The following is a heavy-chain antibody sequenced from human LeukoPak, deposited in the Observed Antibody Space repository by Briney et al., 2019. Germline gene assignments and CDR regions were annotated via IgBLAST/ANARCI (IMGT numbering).Heavy chain of an antibody. V-gene: IGHV1-2*02. Sequence: ASVKVSCKASGYTFTGYYIHWVRQAPGQGLEWMGWINPNSGGTNYAQKFQGRVTMTRDTSINTAYMELSRLRSDDTAVYYCARDTLWNYYGSGSYSYFDYWGQGTWSPSPQ. CDR2: INPNSGGT. CDR3: ARDTLWNYYGSGSYSYFDY. D-gene: IGHD3-10*01. CDR1: GYTFTGYY. J-gene: IGHJ4*02.